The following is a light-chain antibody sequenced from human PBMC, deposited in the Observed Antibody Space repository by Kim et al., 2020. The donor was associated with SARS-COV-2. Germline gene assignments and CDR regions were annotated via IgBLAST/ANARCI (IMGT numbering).Light chain of an antibody. CDR2: AAS. CDR3: QQYNDYPS. J-gene: IGKJ2*01. V-gene: IGKV1-5*03. CDR1: ESINIW. Sequence: LSASVGDRVTVTGRASESINIWLAWYQQKPGKAPKLLIYAASRLESGVPSRFVGSGSGTEFTLTINRLQPDDFATYYCQQYNDYPSFGQGTKLEI.